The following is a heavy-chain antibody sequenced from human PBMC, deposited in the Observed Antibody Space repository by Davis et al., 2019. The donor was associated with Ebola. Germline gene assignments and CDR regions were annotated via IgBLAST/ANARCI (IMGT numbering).Heavy chain of an antibody. V-gene: IGHV1-2*02. CDR2: INPNSGGT. J-gene: IGHJ4*02. CDR3: ARDSRRWYGGYFDY. CDR1: GYTFTGYY. D-gene: IGHD6-13*01. Sequence: ASVKVSCKASGYTFTGYYMHWVRQAPGQGLEWMGWINPNSGGTNYAQKFQGRVTMTRDTSISTAYMELSRLRSDDTAVYYCARDSRRWYGGYFDYWGQGTLVTVSS.